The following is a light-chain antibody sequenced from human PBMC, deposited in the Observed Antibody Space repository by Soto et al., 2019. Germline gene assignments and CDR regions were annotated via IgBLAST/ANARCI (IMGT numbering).Light chain of an antibody. J-gene: IGKJ1*01. CDR1: QAIRNY. CDR2: AAS. V-gene: IGKV1-27*01. CDR3: QQYFSAPDT. Sequence: DIQMTQSPSSLSASVGDRVTITCRASQAIRNYLAWYQQEPGKVPKLLIYAASTLQLGVPSRFSGSASGTDFTLTISSLQPEDVGTYYCQQYFSAPDTFGQGTNVEIK.